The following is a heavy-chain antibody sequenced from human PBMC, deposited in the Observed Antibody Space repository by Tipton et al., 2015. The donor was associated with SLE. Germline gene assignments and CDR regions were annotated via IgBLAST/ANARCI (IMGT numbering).Heavy chain of an antibody. CDR1: GGSFSGYY. CDR2: INHSGST. J-gene: IGHJ4*02. Sequence: TLSLTCAVYGGSFSGYYWSWIRQPPGKGLEWIGEINHSGSTNYNPSLKSRVTILVDTSKNQFSLELSSVTAADTAVYYCARGARAYSSSWFGFDYWGQGTLVTVSS. CDR3: ARGARAYSSSWFGFDY. V-gene: IGHV4-34*01. D-gene: IGHD6-13*01.